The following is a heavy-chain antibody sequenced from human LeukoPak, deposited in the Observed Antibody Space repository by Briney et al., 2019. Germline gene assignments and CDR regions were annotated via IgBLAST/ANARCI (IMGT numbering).Heavy chain of an antibody. CDR1: GFTFSSYG. Sequence: GGSLRLSCAASGFTFSSYGMHWVRQAPGKGLEWVAVISYDGNNKYYADSVKGRFTISRDNSKNTLYLQMNSLRAEDTAVYCCAKEIGVRMTTGGYFDYWGQGTLVTVSS. D-gene: IGHD4-11*01. CDR2: ISYDGNNK. CDR3: AKEIGVRMTTGGYFDY. J-gene: IGHJ4*02. V-gene: IGHV3-30*18.